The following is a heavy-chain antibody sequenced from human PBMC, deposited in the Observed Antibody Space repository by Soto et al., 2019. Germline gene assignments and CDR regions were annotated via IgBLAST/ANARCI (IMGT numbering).Heavy chain of an antibody. CDR1: GFTFSSSS. CDR3: AKEMEGSFAGY. V-gene: IGHV3-23*01. CDR2: ISISGGNT. J-gene: IGHJ4*02. D-gene: IGHD1-1*01. Sequence: EVQLLESGGGLVQPGESLRLSCAASGFTFSSSSMSWVRQAPGKGLEWVSAISISGGNTYYADSVKGRFTISRDTSKNTVYLQMNSLRAEDTAVYYCAKEMEGSFAGYWGQGTLVIVSS.